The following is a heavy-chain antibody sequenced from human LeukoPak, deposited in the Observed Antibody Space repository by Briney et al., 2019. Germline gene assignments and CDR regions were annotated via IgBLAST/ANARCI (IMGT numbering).Heavy chain of an antibody. CDR2: IYYTGST. Sequence: SETLSLTCTVSGGSTSSTSYYWGWIRQPPGKGLECIGSIYYTGSTYYNPSLKSRVTISVDTSKNQFSLKLSSVTAADTAVYYCARHSHYYGMDAFDIWVQGTMVTVSS. J-gene: IGHJ3*02. V-gene: IGHV4-39*01. CDR1: GGSTSSTSYY. D-gene: IGHD3-10*01. CDR3: ARHSHYYGMDAFDI.